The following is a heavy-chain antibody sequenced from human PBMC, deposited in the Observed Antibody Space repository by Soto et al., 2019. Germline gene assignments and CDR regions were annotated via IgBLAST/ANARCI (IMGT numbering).Heavy chain of an antibody. J-gene: IGHJ5*02. V-gene: IGHV1-69*06. CDR1: GGTFNSYA. CDR2: IIPMSGRP. CDR3: TRRGRESANWFDP. Sequence: QLVQSGAEVKKPGSSVKVSCKASGGTFNSYAISWVRQAPGQGLEWMGGIIPMSGRPNYAQRFQGRVTISADKSTSTVYMEMSSLTKADTAVYYCTRRGRESANWFDPWGQGTLVTVSS.